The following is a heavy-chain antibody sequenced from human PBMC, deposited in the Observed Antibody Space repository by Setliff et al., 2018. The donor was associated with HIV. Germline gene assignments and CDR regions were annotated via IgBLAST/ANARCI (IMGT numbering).Heavy chain of an antibody. CDR1: GYTFTNNG. CDR3: ARLGSGWSDSYYYAMDV. D-gene: IGHD6-19*01. CDR2: ISPHIGPT. J-gene: IGHJ6*02. V-gene: IGHV1-18*01. Sequence: ASVKVSCKASGYTFTNNGISWVRQAPGHGLEWMRWISPHIGPTNYAQTFQGRVTMTVDTSTSRAYMEVRSLRTDDTAVYFCARLGSGWSDSYYYAMDVWGPGTTVTV.